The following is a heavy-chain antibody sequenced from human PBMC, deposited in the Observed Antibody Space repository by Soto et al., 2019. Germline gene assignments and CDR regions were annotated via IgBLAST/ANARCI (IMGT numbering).Heavy chain of an antibody. CDR2: IYYSGST. V-gene: IGHV4-39*01. CDR1: GGSISSSNFY. CDR3: ARLPRYSVYDSNWFDP. D-gene: IGHD5-12*01. Sequence: SETLSLTCTVSGGSISSSNFYWGWIRQPPGKGLEWIGSIYYSGSTYYNPSLKSRVTISVDTSKNQFSLKLSSVTAADTAVYYCARLPRYSVYDSNWFDPWGQGTLVTVSS. J-gene: IGHJ5*02.